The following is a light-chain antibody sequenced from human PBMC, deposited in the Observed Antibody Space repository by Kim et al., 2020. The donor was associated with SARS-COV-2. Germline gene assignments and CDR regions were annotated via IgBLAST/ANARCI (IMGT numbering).Light chain of an antibody. V-gene: IGKV3-20*01. CDR3: QQYGGSTGYS. Sequence: SPGERATLSGRASQSVSSNYLAWYQQKPGQTPRLLIYCASSRATGIPDRFSGSGSRTDFTLTISRLEPEDFAVYYCQQYGGSTGYSFGQGTKLEI. CDR1: QSVSSNY. J-gene: IGKJ2*03. CDR2: CAS.